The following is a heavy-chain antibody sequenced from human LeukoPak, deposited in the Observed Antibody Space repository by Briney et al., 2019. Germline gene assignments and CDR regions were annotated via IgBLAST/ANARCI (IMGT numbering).Heavy chain of an antibody. V-gene: IGHV3-48*01. CDR1: GFTFSSYS. CDR2: ISGSSSAI. J-gene: IGHJ4*02. Sequence: GGSLRLSCAASGFTFSSYSMNWVRQAPGRGLEWVSYISGSSSAIYYADSVKGRFTISRDNAKNSLYLQMNSLRAEDTAVYYCARGYCSSTSCQYYDYVWGSYRPLDYWGQGTLVTVSS. CDR3: ARGYCSSTSCQYYDYVWGSYRPLDY. D-gene: IGHD3-16*02.